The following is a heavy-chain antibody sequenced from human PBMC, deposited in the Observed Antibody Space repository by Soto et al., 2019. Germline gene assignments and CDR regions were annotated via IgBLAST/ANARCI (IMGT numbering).Heavy chain of an antibody. CDR2: IIPIFGTA. CDR1: GGTFSSYA. J-gene: IGHJ6*02. CDR3: EISRDIVLVPAATHYYYYGMDV. D-gene: IGHD2-2*01. V-gene: IGHV1-69*12. Sequence: QVQLVQSGAEVKKPGSSVKVSCKASGGTFSSYAISWVRQAPGQGLEWMGGIIPIFGTANYAQKFQGRVTITADESTSTAYMELSSLRSEDTAVYYCEISRDIVLVPAATHYYYYGMDVWGQGTTVTVSS.